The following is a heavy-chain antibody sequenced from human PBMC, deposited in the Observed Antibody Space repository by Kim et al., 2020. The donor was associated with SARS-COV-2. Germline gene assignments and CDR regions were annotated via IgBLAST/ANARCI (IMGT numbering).Heavy chain of an antibody. CDR3: AKSPLHGSGSPYHFDY. Sequence: GGSLRLSCAASGFTFSTYAMSWVRQAPGKGLEWVSVIYSGGSGTYYADSVKGRFTISRDNSKNTVYLQMNSLRAEDTAVYYCAKSPLHGSGSPYHFDYWGQGTLVTVSS. CDR1: GFTFSTYA. CDR2: IYSGGSGT. J-gene: IGHJ4*02. V-gene: IGHV3-23*03. D-gene: IGHD3-10*01.